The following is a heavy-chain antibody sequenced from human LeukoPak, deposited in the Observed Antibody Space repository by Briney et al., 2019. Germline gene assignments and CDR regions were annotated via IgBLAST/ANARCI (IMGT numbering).Heavy chain of an antibody. V-gene: IGHV4-34*01. D-gene: IGHD3-3*01. CDR2: INHSGST. CDR1: GGSFSGYY. CDR3: ARGSETIFGVATQLGYFDY. J-gene: IGHJ4*02. Sequence: SETLSLTCAVYGGSFSGYYWSWIRQPPGKGLEWIGEINHSGSTNYNPSLKSRVTISVDTSKNQFSLKLSSVTAADTAVYYCARGSETIFGVATQLGYFDYWGQGTLVTVSS.